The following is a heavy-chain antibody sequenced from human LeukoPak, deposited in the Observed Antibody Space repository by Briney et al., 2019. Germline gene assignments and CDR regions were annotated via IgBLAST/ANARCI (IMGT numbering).Heavy chain of an antibody. CDR3: ATQGDGYNYDRGELRAGDDY. D-gene: IGHD5-24*01. CDR1: GFTVSSNY. V-gene: IGHV3-66*01. J-gene: IGHJ4*02. Sequence: GGSLRLSCAASGFTVSSNYMSWVRQAPGKGLEWVSVIYSGGSTYYADSVKGRFTISRDNSKNTLYLQMNSLRAEDTAVYYCATQGDGYNYDRGELRAGDDYWGQGTLVTVSS. CDR2: IYSGGST.